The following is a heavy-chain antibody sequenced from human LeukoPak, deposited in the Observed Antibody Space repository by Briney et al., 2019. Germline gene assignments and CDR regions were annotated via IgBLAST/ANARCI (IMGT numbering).Heavy chain of an antibody. D-gene: IGHD2-2*01. V-gene: IGHV5-10-1*01. CDR1: GYSFTSYW. Sequence: GESLKISCKGSGYSFTSYWISWVRQMPGKGLEWMGRIDPSDSYTNYSPSFQGHVTISADKSNSTAYLQWSSLKASDTAMYYCARDNSLGYCSSTSCSTLNYGMDVWGKGTTVTVSS. CDR2: IDPSDSYT. CDR3: ARDNSLGYCSSTSCSTLNYGMDV. J-gene: IGHJ6*04.